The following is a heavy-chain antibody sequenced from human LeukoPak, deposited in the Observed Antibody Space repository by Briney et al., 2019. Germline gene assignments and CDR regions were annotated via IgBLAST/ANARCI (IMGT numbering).Heavy chain of an antibody. CDR3: ARRKVGGTGDY. CDR2: INWNGGSS. V-gene: IGHV3-20*04. D-gene: IGHD1-26*01. Sequence: GGSLRLSCAASGFTFDDYGMSWVRQAPGKGLEWVSGINWNGGSSFYADSVKGRFTISRDNSKNTLFLQVDSLRAEDSAIYYCARRKVGGTGDYWGQGTQVTVSS. J-gene: IGHJ4*02. CDR1: GFTFDDYG.